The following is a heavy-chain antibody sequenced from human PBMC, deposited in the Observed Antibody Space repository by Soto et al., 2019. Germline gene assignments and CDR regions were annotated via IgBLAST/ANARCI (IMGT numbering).Heavy chain of an antibody. J-gene: IGHJ4*02. CDR2: IDPSDSYT. V-gene: IGHV5-10-1*01. CDR1: GYSFTSYW. Sequence: PGESLKISCKGSGYSFTSYWISWVRQMPGKGLEWMGRIDPSDSYTNYNPSLKSRATISVDMSQNQFSLKLTSVTAADTAVYYCARIPGSDYSDPHDYWGQGTLVTVSS. D-gene: IGHD4-17*01. CDR3: ARIPGSDYSDPHDY.